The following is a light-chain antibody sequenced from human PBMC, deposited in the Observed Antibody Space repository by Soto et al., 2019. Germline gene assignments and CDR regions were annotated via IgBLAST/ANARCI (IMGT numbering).Light chain of an antibody. CDR3: QQYNSYPWT. CDR1: QSISSW. J-gene: IGKJ1*01. Sequence: DLQMTQSPSTLSASVGDRVTVTCRASQSISSWLAWYQQRPGRAPKLLIYQASSLESGVPSRFSISGSGTEFTLTISSLQPDDFATYYCQQYNSYPWTFGQGTKVEIK. V-gene: IGKV1-5*03. CDR2: QAS.